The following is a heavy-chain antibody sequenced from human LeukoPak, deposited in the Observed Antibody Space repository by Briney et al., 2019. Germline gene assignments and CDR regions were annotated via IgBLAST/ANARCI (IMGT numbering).Heavy chain of an antibody. Sequence: GGSLRLSCAASGFTFDDYAMHWVRQAPGKGLEWVSGISWNSGSIGYADSVKGRFTISRDNAKNSLYLQMSSLRAEDTAVYYCAKGPHNIYGDYLIDYWGQGTLVTVSS. CDR2: ISWNSGSI. D-gene: IGHD4-17*01. CDR1: GFTFDDYA. J-gene: IGHJ4*02. V-gene: IGHV3-9*01. CDR3: AKGPHNIYGDYLIDY.